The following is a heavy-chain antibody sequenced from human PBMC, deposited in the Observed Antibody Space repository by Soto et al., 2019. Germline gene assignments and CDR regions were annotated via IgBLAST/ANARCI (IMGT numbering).Heavy chain of an antibody. CDR3: TTVYSRSYYYCYYMDV. D-gene: IGHD1-26*01. V-gene: IGHV3-15*01. CDR1: GFTFSNAW. Sequence: GGSLRLSCAASGFTFSNAWMSWVRQAPGKGLEWVGRIKSKTDGGTTDYAAPVKGRFTISRDDSKNTLYLQMNSLKTENTAVYYCTTVYSRSYYYCYYMDVWGKGTTVTVSS. CDR2: IKSKTDGGTT. J-gene: IGHJ6*03.